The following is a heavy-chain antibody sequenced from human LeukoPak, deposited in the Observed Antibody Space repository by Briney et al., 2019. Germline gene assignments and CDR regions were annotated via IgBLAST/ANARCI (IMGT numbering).Heavy chain of an antibody. CDR3: ARAYDYGDSNWFDP. J-gene: IGHJ5*02. D-gene: IGHD4-17*01. Sequence: PSETLSLTCTASGGSISSGGYYWSWIRQHPGKGLEWIGYIYYSGSTYYNPSLKSRVTISVDTSKNQFSLKLSSVTAADTAVYYCARAYDYGDSNWFDPWGQGTLVTVSS. CDR2: IYYSGST. CDR1: GGSISSGGYY. V-gene: IGHV4-31*03.